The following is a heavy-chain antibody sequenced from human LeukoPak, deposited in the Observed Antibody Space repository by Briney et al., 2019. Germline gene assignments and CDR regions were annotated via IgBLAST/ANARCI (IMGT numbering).Heavy chain of an antibody. CDR3: AREAHGGHHDY. CDR2: IYPTSGNT. J-gene: IGHJ4*02. V-gene: IGHV1-46*01. Sequence: ASVKVSCKASGYSFTSYYIHWMRRAPGQGLEWMGTIYPTSGNTNYAQKFQGRVSMTRDTSTTTVYMELSRLASDDTAVYYCAREAHGGHHDYWGRGSQVTVS. CDR1: GYSFTSYY. D-gene: IGHD4-23*01.